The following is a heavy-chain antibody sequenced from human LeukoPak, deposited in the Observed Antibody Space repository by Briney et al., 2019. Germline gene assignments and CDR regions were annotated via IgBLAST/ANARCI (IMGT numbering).Heavy chain of an antibody. V-gene: IGHV4-39*07. CDR2: IYHSGST. D-gene: IGHD6-13*01. Sequence: SETLSLTCIVSGGSSSSSTYFWGWIRQPPGKGLEWIGSIYHSGSTYYNPSLKSRVTISVDTSKNQFSLKLSSVTAADTAVYYCARVPVAAAGTGIDYWGQGTLVTVSS. J-gene: IGHJ4*02. CDR1: GGSSSSSTYF. CDR3: ARVPVAAAGTGIDY.